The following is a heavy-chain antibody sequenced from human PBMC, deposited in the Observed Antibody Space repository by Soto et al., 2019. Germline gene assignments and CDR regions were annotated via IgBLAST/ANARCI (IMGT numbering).Heavy chain of an antibody. V-gene: IGHV3-9*01. Sequence: EVQLVESGGGLVQPGRSLRLSCAASGFTFDDYAMHWVRQAPGKGLEWVSGISWNSGSIGYADSVKGRFTISRDNAKNSLYLQMNSLRAEETALYYCAKDMAYSSSSDYYYYGMDVWGQGTTVTVSS. J-gene: IGHJ6*02. CDR1: GFTFDDYA. CDR3: AKDMAYSSSSDYYYYGMDV. CDR2: ISWNSGSI. D-gene: IGHD6-6*01.